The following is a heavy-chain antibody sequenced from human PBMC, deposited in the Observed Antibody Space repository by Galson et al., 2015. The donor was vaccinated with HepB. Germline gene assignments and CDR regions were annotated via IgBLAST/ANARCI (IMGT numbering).Heavy chain of an antibody. CDR1: GYTFTGYY. Sequence: SVKVSCKASGYTFTGYYMHWVRQAPGQGLEWMGWINPNSGGTNYAQKFQGWVTMTRDTSISTAYMELSRLRSDDTAVYYCTTDTRALRRDYAFDIWGQGTMVTVSS. CDR3: TTDTRALRRDYAFDI. V-gene: IGHV1-2*04. J-gene: IGHJ3*02. D-gene: IGHD3-3*01. CDR2: INPNSGGT.